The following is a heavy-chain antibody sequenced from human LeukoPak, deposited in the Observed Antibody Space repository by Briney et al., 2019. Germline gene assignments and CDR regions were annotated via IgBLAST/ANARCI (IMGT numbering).Heavy chain of an antibody. Sequence: SETLSLTCTVSGGSISNYFWSWVRQPAGKGLEWIGRIYSTGRSDYNPSLKSRITMSVDTSKNQFSLKLSSVTAADTAVYYCARGRFGELNDAFDIWGQGTMVTVSS. D-gene: IGHD3-10*01. CDR1: GGSISNYF. CDR3: ARGRFGELNDAFDI. J-gene: IGHJ3*02. V-gene: IGHV4-4*07. CDR2: IYSTGRS.